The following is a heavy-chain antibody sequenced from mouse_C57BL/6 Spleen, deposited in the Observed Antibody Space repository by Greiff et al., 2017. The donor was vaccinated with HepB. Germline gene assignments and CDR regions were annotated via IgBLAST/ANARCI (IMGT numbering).Heavy chain of an antibody. CDR3: ARSELRRNYFDY. V-gene: IGHV1-72*01. Sequence: QVQLQHPGAELVKPGASVKLSCKASGYTFNSYWMHWVKQRTGRGLEWIGRIDPNSGGTKYNEKFKSKATLTVDKPSSTAYMQLSSLTSEDSAVYYGARSELRRNYFDYWGQVTTLTVSS. D-gene: IGHD2-4*01. CDR1: GYTFNSYW. CDR2: IDPNSGGT. J-gene: IGHJ2*01.